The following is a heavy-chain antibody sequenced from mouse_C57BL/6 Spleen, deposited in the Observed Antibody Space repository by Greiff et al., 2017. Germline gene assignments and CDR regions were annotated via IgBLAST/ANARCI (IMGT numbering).Heavy chain of an antibody. CDR1: GFNIKDYY. D-gene: IGHD1-1*01. Sequence: EVKLVESGAELVKPGASVKLSCTASGFNIKDYYMHWVKQRTEQGLEWIGRIDPEDGETKYAPKFQGKATITADTSSNTAYLQLCSLTSEDTAVYYCARDTTVVAEAMDYWGQGTSVTVSS. V-gene: IGHV14-2*01. J-gene: IGHJ4*01. CDR3: ARDTTVVAEAMDY. CDR2: IDPEDGET.